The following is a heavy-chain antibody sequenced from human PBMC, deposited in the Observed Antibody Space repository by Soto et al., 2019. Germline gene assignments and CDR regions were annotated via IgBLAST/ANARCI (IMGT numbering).Heavy chain of an antibody. CDR1: GYTFTGYY. CDR3: ARGGSSSLDY. D-gene: IGHD6-6*01. V-gene: IGHV1-2*02. Sequence: QVQLVQSGAEVKKPGASVKVSCKASGYTFTGYYMHWVRQAPGQGPEWMGWINPNSGGTTYAQKFQGRVTVTRDTSISTAYMELSSLXXXDXAVYYCARGGSSSLDYWGQGTLVTVSS. J-gene: IGHJ4*02. CDR2: INPNSGGT.